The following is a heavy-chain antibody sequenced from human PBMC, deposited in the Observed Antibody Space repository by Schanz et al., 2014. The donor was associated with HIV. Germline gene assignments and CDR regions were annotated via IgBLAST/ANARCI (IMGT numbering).Heavy chain of an antibody. J-gene: IGHJ4*02. CDR3: AKSSGWLYAHFDY. D-gene: IGHD3-9*01. Sequence: DVRLLESGGGSVQPGGSLRLSCAASGFSFSNYGMSWVRQPSGKGLAWVSGISGSGGNTYYADSVKGRFSISRDNSKNTLYLQMISLRADDTAVYYCAKSSGWLYAHFDYWGQGTLVTVSS. CDR1: GFSFSNYG. CDR2: ISGSGGNT. V-gene: IGHV3-23*01.